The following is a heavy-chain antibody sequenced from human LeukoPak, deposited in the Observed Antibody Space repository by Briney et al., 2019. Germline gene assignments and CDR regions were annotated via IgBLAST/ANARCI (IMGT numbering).Heavy chain of an antibody. J-gene: IGHJ5*02. CDR2: SNARNVNT. CDR1: GYTFISYA. Sequence: ASVKVSCKASGYTFISYAMHWVRQAPGQKLEGMGGSNARNVNTNYSQKFQCRVHITRHTSERTAYMELSSLRSEDKAVYYCARATSMVRGDPNPGRVWFDPWGQGTLVTVYS. CDR3: ARATSMVRGDPNPGRVWFDP. V-gene: IGHV1-3*01. D-gene: IGHD3-10*01.